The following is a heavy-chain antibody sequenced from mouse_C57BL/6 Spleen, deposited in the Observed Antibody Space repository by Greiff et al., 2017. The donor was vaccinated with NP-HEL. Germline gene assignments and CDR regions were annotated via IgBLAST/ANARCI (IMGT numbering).Heavy chain of an antibody. CDR1: GYAFSSYW. CDR2: IYPGDGDT. J-gene: IGHJ1*03. CDR3: ARRGITTVVADWYFDV. Sequence: LQQSGASVKISCKASGYAFSSYWMNWVKQRPGKGLEWIGQIYPGDGDTNYNGKFKGKATLTADKSSSTAYMQLSSLTSEDSAVYFCARRGITTVVADWYFDVWGTGTTVTVSS. V-gene: IGHV1-80*01. D-gene: IGHD1-1*01.